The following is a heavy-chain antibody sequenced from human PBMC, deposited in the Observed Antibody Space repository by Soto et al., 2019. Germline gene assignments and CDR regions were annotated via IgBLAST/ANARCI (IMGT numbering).Heavy chain of an antibody. D-gene: IGHD2-2*01. V-gene: IGHV4-4*02. Sequence: RQPPGKGLEWIGEIYHSERTNYNPSLKSRVIMSIDKSKNQFSLNLSSVTAADTAVYYCARESRYYSMDVWGQGTTVTVSS. J-gene: IGHJ6*02. CDR3: ARESRYYSMDV. CDR2: IYHSERT.